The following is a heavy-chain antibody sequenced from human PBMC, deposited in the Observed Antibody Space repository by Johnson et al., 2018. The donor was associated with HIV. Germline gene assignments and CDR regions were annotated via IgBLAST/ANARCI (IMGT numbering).Heavy chain of an antibody. V-gene: IGHV3-30*03. Sequence: QVQLVESGGGVVQPGRSLRLSCAASGFTFSTFGMHWVRQAPGKGLEWVAFISHDGNKKYYADYVKGRFTISRDNSKNTLYLQMNSLRAEDTAVYYCAREAATTFGGLDAFDIWGQGTMVTISS. CDR1: GFTFSTFG. CDR2: ISHDGNKK. D-gene: IGHD3-16*01. J-gene: IGHJ3*02. CDR3: AREAATTFGGLDAFDI.